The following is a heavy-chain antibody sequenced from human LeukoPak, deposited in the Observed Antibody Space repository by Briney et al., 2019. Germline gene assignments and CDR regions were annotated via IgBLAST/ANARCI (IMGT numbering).Heavy chain of an antibody. J-gene: IGHJ1*01. CDR2: ISSSSSYI. Sequence: PGGSLRLSCAASGFTFSSYSMNWVRQAPGKGLEWVSSISSSSSYIYYADSVKGRFTISRDNAKNSLYLQMNSLRAEDTAVYYCARGSTIFGVVINFQHWGQGTLVTVSS. CDR1: GFTFSSYS. V-gene: IGHV3-21*01. CDR3: ARGSTIFGVVINFQH. D-gene: IGHD3-3*01.